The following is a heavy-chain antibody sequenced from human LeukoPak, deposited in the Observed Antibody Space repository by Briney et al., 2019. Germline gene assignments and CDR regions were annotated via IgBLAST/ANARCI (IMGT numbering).Heavy chain of an antibody. J-gene: IGHJ6*03. V-gene: IGHV4-38-2*02. CDR2: IYHSGNT. D-gene: IGHD6-13*01. CDR3: ARVPDIAAAGTTGYYYYMDV. Sequence: SETLSLTCTVSGYFISSGYYWGWIRQPPGKGLEWIGSIYHSGNTYYNPSLKSRVTISIDTSKNQFSLKLSSVTAADTAVYYCARVPDIAAAGTTGYYYYMDVWGKGTTVTVSS. CDR1: GYFISSGYY.